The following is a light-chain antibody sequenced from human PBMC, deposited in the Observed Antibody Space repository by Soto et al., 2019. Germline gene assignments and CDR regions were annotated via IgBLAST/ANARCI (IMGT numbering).Light chain of an antibody. J-gene: IGKJ2*01. CDR1: QSLLYSANSDNY. CDR2: WAS. CDR3: QQYYGIPYT. V-gene: IGKV4-1*01. Sequence: DIVMTQSPDSLALSLGERASINCKSSQSLLYSANSDNYSAWYQYKPGQPPKLLIHWASSRASGVPDRFSGSGSGTDFNLTITSLEAEDVAVYYCQQYYGIPYTFGQGTKLEIK.